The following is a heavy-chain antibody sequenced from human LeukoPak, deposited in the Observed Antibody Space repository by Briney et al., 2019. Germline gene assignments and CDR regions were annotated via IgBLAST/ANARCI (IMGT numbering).Heavy chain of an antibody. CDR1: GFPFSSYA. V-gene: IGHV3-23*01. D-gene: IGHD2-15*01. CDR2: ISGSDCTT. CDR3: ARRDIVVAVRDSDY. Sequence: GPLGLSFAASGFPFSSYAMSWVRPAPGKGLEWGSSISGSDCTTYYADSVKGRFTISRDNSKYSLSLKMHSLRDDDTDVYYCARRDIVVAVRDSDYWGQGPVVTVSS. J-gene: IGHJ4*02.